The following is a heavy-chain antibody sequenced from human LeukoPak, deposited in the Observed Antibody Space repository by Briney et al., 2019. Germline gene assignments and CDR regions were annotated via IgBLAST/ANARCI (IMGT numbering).Heavy chain of an antibody. CDR1: GYTFTSYG. D-gene: IGHD5-18*01. CDR2: ISAYNGNT. Sequence: ASVKVSCKASGYTFTSYGISWVRQAPGQGLEWMGWISAYNGNTNYAQKFQGRVTITADKSTNTAYMELSSLRSEDTAVYYCARGGLGYGPDDYWGQGTLVTVSS. J-gene: IGHJ4*02. CDR3: ARGGLGYGPDDY. V-gene: IGHV1-18*01.